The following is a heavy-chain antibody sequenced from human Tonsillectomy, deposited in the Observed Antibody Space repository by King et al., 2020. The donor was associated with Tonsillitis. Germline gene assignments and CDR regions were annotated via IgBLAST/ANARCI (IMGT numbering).Heavy chain of an antibody. D-gene: IGHD7-27*01. V-gene: IGHV3-23*04. Sequence: VQLVESGGGLVQPGGSLRVSCAASGFTFSNYGMGWVRQAPGKGLEWVSSIGSSGRNTYYADSVKGRFTISRDNSRYTLFLQMDSLRAEDTAVYYCAKLVPNWGSAYWGQGTLVTVSS. CDR3: AKLVPNWGSAY. J-gene: IGHJ4*02. CDR2: IGSSGRNT. CDR1: GFTFSNYG.